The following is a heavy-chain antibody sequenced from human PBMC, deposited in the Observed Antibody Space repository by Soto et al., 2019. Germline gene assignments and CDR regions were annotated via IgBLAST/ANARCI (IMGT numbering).Heavy chain of an antibody. Sequence: SVKVSCTASGGTFSSYAISWVRQAPGQGLEWMGGIIPIFGTANYAQKFQGRVTITADESTSTAYMELSSLRSEDTAVYYCARVGLGYYYHYGMDVWGQGTTVTVSS. V-gene: IGHV1-69*13. CDR3: ARVGLGYYYHYGMDV. D-gene: IGHD3-9*01. CDR2: IIPIFGTA. J-gene: IGHJ6*02. CDR1: GGTFSSYA.